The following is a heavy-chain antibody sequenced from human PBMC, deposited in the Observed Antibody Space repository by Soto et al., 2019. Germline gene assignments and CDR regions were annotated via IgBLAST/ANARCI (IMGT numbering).Heavy chain of an antibody. Sequence: EVQLLESGGALVQPGGSLRLACAASGFTFYNFAMNWVRQAPGKGLEWVSGITASGSFTYYAASVKGRFTISRDNRKNTLSLQIDSLRGEDTASYYCVKDSSRWYYFDYWGPGTLVTVSS. CDR1: GFTFYNFA. CDR2: ITASGSFT. CDR3: VKDSSRWYYFDY. V-gene: IGHV3-23*01. J-gene: IGHJ4*02. D-gene: IGHD6-13*01.